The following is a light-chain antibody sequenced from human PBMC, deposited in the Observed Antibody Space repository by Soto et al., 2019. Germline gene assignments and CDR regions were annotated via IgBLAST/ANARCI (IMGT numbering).Light chain of an antibody. V-gene: IGKV1-5*03. CDR3: QQYIRYSPYT. CDR1: QTISSS. Sequence: DIQLTQFPSTLSASIGDRVTITCRASQTISSSLASYQQKPGKAPKLLIYKASNLETGVPSRFSGSGSGTEFALTISSLQPDDFATYYCQQYIRYSPYTFGQGTRLEIK. CDR2: KAS. J-gene: IGKJ2*01.